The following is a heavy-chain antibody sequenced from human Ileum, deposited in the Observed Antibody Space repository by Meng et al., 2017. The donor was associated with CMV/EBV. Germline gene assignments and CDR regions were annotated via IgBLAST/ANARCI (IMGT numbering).Heavy chain of an antibody. CDR2: IDNNTGNP. V-gene: IGHV7-4-1*02. Sequence: QVHLVQSGSELKKPGASLKVSCKTSGYTFTSNNIIWVRQAPGQGPEWMGWIDNNTGNPTYAQDFTGRFVFSLDTSVNTAYLQISSLKAKDTAVYYCARDGLSGRYFDYWGQGTLVTVSS. D-gene: IGHD1-26*01. CDR3: ARDGLSGRYFDY. CDR1: GYTFTSNN. J-gene: IGHJ4*02.